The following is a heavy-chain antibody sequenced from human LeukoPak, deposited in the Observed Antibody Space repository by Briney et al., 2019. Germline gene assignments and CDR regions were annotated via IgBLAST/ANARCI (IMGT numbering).Heavy chain of an antibody. V-gene: IGHV1-2*02. CDR1: GYTFTGYY. J-gene: IGHJ6*03. CDR3: ARDPFLDWLSPSRQPYYYYYMDV. Sequence: GASVKVSCKASGYTFTGYYMHWVRQAPGQGLEWMGWINPNSGGTNYAQKFQGRVTMTRDTSISTAYMELSRLRSDDTAVYYCARDPFLDWLSPSRQPYYYYYMDVWGKGTTVTVSS. CDR2: INPNSGGT. D-gene: IGHD3/OR15-3a*01.